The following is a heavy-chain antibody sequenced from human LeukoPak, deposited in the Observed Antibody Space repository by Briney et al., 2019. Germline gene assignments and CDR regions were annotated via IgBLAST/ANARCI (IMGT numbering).Heavy chain of an antibody. CDR2: ISSNGGST. CDR1: GFTFSSYA. Sequence: GGSLRLSCAASGFTFSSYAMHWVRQAPGKGLEYVSAISSNGGSTYYANSVKGRFTISRDNSKNTLYLQMGSLRAEDMAVYYCVRSVTMRTNYFDYWGQGTLVTVSS. J-gene: IGHJ4*02. CDR3: VRSVTMRTNYFDY. D-gene: IGHD3-22*01. V-gene: IGHV3-64*01.